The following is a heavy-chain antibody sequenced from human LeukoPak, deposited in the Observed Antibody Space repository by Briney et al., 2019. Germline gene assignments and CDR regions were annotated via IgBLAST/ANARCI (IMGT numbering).Heavy chain of an antibody. Sequence: SETLSLTCAVYGGSFSGYYWSWIRQPPGKGLEWIGEINHSGSTNYNPSLKSRVTISVDTSKNQFSLKLSSVTAADTAVYYCASNDYGDGNWFDPWGQGTLVTVSS. J-gene: IGHJ5*02. CDR1: GGSFSGYY. CDR3: ASNDYGDGNWFDP. V-gene: IGHV4-34*01. D-gene: IGHD4-17*01. CDR2: INHSGST.